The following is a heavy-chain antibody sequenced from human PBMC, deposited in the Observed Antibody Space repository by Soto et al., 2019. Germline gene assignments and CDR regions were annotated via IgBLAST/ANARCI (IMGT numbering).Heavy chain of an antibody. CDR2: IYHIGST. Sequence: XETLGLTCRVSGVSVSSNDGGSWVRQPPGKGREWIGEIYHIGSTNYNPSLQSRVTISIDLSKNQFSLNLTSVTAADTAVYYCARRGTPTVWGPGTLVTVSS. J-gene: IGHJ4*02. CDR3: ARRGTPTV. CDR1: GVSVSSNDG. D-gene: IGHD3-16*01. V-gene: IGHV4-4*02.